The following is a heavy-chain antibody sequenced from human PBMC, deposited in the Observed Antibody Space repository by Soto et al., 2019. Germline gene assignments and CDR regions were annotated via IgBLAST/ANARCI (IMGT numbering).Heavy chain of an antibody. CDR3: ARDFRPYCGGDCYSAFDY. CDR1: GYTFINYA. V-gene: IGHV1-3*01. D-gene: IGHD2-21*02. Sequence: GASVKVSCKASGYTFINYALHWVRQAPGQRLEWMGWINSGNGNTKYSQKFQGRVTIVRDTSASTAYMELSSLRSEDTAVYYCARDFRPYCGGDCYSAFDYWGQGTQVTVSS. J-gene: IGHJ4*02. CDR2: INSGNGNT.